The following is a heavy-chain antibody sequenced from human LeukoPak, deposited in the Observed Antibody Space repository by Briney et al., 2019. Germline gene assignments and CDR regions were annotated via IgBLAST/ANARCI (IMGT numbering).Heavy chain of an antibody. Sequence: PGGSLRLSCAASGFTFSSYWMYWVRHAPGKGPVWVARINTDGSSLNYADSVKGRFTISRDNAKNTLYLQMNSLGAEDTAVYYCARRINYYDSSGYYYVRYFDSWGQGTLVAVSS. CDR2: INTDGSSL. CDR3: ARRINYYDSSGYYYVRYFDS. V-gene: IGHV3-74*01. D-gene: IGHD3-22*01. J-gene: IGHJ4*02. CDR1: GFTFSSYW.